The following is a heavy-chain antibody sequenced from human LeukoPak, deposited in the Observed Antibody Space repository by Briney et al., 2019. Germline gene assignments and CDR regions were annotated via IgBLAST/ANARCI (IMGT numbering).Heavy chain of an antibody. D-gene: IGHD6-25*01. V-gene: IGHV3-21*01. CDR2: INSAGVSI. Sequence: GGSLRLSCATSGFTFSAYAINWVRQAPGKGLEWVSSINSAGVSIYYADSVKGRFTIPRDKAQNSLFLQLTSLRAEDTAVYYCARGRQDGGPYYSDYWGQGTLVTVSS. CDR1: GFTFSAYA. CDR3: ARGRQDGGPYYSDY. J-gene: IGHJ4*02.